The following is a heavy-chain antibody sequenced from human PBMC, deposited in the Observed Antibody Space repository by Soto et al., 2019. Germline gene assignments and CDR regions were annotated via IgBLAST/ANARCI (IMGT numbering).Heavy chain of an antibody. J-gene: IGHJ6*02. CDR2: IYHSGST. D-gene: IGHD3-3*01. V-gene: IGHV4-4*02. Sequence: GTLRLTVAVSGGSISSSNWWSCVRQPPGKGLEWIGEIYHSGSTNYNPSLKSRVTISVDKSKNQFSLKLSSVTAADTAVYYCAREPSFFYGMDVWGQGTTVTVSS. CDR1: GGSISSSNW. CDR3: AREPSFFYGMDV.